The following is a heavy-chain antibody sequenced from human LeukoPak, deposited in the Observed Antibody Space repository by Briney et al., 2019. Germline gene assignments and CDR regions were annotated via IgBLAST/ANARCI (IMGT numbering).Heavy chain of an antibody. V-gene: IGHV1-58*01. J-gene: IGHJ6*03. Sequence: SVTLSFTCAGFAVTTSALQWVRQAPGQPVEWIGWIVVGSGNTNYAQKLQKRVTITRDRSTSTASMELSSMRSEDTAVYYCAADREYMAVRGTGTTVTVSS. CDR3: AADREYMAV. CDR1: GFAVTTSA. CDR2: IVVGSGNT.